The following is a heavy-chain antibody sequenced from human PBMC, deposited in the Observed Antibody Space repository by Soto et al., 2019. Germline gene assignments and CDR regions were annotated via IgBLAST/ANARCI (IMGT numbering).Heavy chain of an antibody. J-gene: IGHJ5*02. CDR3: ARGLLRAGAALGSWFDP. D-gene: IGHD4-17*01. V-gene: IGHV4-34*01. CDR1: GGSFSGYY. CDR2: INHSGST. Sequence: SETLSLTCAVYGGSFSGYYWSWIRQPPGKGLEWIGEINHSGSTNYNPSLKSRVTISVDTSKNQFSLKLSSVTAADTAVYYCARGLLRAGAALGSWFDPWGQGTLVTVSS.